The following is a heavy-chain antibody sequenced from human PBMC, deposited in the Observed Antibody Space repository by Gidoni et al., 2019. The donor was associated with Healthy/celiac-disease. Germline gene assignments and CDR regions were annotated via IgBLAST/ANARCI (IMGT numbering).Heavy chain of an antibody. J-gene: IGHJ4*02. CDR3: ASGGDSGSYYAREYYFDY. Sequence: QVQLVQSGAEVKKPGSSVKVSCKASGGSFSSYAISWVRQAPGQGLEWMGGIIPIFGKANHDQKFQGRVTITAEESTSPAYMELSSPRSEETAVYYWASGGDSGSYYAREYYFDYWGQGTLVTVSS. D-gene: IGHD1-26*01. CDR2: IIPIFGKA. CDR1: GGSFSSYA. V-gene: IGHV1-69*01.